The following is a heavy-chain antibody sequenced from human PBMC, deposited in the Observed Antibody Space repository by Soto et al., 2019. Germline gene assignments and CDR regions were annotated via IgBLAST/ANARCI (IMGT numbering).Heavy chain of an antibody. Sequence: ASVKGSCKASGYAFTIYAMHWVLQAPGQRLEWMGWINAGNGNTKYSQKFQGRVTITRDTSASTAYMELSSLRSEDTAVYYCASVPPRSTAGLNYFYPCGRGTLVIVSS. J-gene: IGHJ2*01. CDR1: GYAFTIYA. D-gene: IGHD6-19*01. V-gene: IGHV1-3*01. CDR3: ASVPPRSTAGLNYFYP. CDR2: INAGNGNT.